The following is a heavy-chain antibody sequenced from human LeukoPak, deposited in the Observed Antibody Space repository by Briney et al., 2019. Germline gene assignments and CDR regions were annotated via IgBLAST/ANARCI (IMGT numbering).Heavy chain of an antibody. CDR1: GYSFTTYW. D-gene: IGHD2-8*01. J-gene: IGHJ4*02. V-gene: IGHV5-51*01. CDR3: ATAGYCATGYCFFNY. CDR2: IYPGDSDT. Sequence: GESLKISCKGSGYSFTTYWIGWVRQMPGKGLEWMGIIYPGDSDTKYSPSFQGQVTISADKSINTAYLQWSSLKASDTAVYYCATAGYCATGYCFFNYWGQGTLVTVSS.